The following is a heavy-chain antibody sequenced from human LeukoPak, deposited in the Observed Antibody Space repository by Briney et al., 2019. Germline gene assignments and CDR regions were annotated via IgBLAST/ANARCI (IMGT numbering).Heavy chain of an antibody. D-gene: IGHD1-26*01. CDR2: MSTSGTT. V-gene: IGHV4-61*09. CDR1: GGSMSGGNYY. CDR3: GRVPGNFHHY. J-gene: IGHJ4*02. Sequence: SQTLSLTCTVSGGSMSGGNYYWSWIRQPAGKGLEWIGHMSTSGTTKYNPSLKSRVMISMDTSKEQLSLKLRSVTAADTAVYYCGRVPGNFHHYWGPGTLVTVSS.